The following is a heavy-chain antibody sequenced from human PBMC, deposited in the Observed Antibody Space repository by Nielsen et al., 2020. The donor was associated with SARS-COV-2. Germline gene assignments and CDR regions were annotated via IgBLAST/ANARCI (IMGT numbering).Heavy chain of an antibody. Sequence: ASVKVSCKASEFSAATHFIHWVRQAPGQGLEWVGLINPNGGSTIYAQSFQGRVTMTRDTSTSTVYLDLTSLRSEDTAVYYCARMSAYYYLDIWAMGPQSSSP. CDR1: EFSAATHF. CDR2: INPNGGST. J-gene: IGHJ6*03. CDR3: ARMSAYYYLDI. V-gene: IGHV1-46*01.